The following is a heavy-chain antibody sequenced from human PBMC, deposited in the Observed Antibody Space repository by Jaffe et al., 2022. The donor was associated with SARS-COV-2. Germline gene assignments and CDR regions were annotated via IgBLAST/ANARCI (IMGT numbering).Heavy chain of an antibody. CDR2: IKGDGSAK. CDR1: GFTYSTYW. D-gene: IGHD2-21*02. V-gene: IGHV3-7*01. Sequence: EVLLVESGGGLVQPGGSLRLSCTVSGFTYSTYWMSWVRQAPGKGLEWVANIKGDGSAKYYVDSVRGRFTISRDNAKNSLYLQMNRLRVEDTAVYYCATGFGGDRNWGQGTLVTVSS. CDR3: ATGFGGDRN. J-gene: IGHJ1*01.